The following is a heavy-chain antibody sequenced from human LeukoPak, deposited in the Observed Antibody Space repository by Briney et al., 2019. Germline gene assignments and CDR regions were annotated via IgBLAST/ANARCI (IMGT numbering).Heavy chain of an antibody. CDR3: VLSSGYYPLSDH. CDR2: MYYSGST. Sequence: SETLSLTCSVSGGSISSSSYYWGWIRQPPGKGLEWIGSMYYSGSTYYNPSLKSRVTISVDTSKNQFSLKLSSVTAADTAVYYCVLSSGYYPLSDHWGQGTQVTISS. V-gene: IGHV4-39*01. J-gene: IGHJ4*02. CDR1: GGSISSSSYY. D-gene: IGHD3-22*01.